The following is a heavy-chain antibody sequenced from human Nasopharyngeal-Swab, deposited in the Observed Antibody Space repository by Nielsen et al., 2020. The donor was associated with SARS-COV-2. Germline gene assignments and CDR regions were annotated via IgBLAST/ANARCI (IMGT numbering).Heavy chain of an antibody. J-gene: IGHJ5*02. D-gene: IGHD6-19*01. CDR2: INPSGGST. CDR3: ARGAGGCQTYNWFDP. Sequence: ASVKVSCKASGYTFTSYYMHWVRQAPGQGLEWMGIINPSGGSTSYAQKFQGRVTMTRDTSTSTVYMELSSLRSEDTAVYYCARGAGGCQTYNWFDPWGQGTLVTVSS. V-gene: IGHV1-46*01. CDR1: GYTFTSYY.